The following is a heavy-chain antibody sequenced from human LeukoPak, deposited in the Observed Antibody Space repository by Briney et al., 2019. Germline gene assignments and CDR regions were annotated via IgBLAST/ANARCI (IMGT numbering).Heavy chain of an antibody. CDR1: GFTFSTSD. V-gene: IGHV3-21*01. Sequence: RTGGSLRLSCAASGFTFSTSDMNWIRQAPGKGLEWVSSISSGGMWIYYADSLKGRFTISRDNAKNSLYLQMKSLRVEDTAVYYCARDAGGRTQREGWFDPWGQGTLVTVSS. CDR3: ARDAGGRTQREGWFDP. D-gene: IGHD1-26*01. J-gene: IGHJ5*02. CDR2: ISSGGMWI.